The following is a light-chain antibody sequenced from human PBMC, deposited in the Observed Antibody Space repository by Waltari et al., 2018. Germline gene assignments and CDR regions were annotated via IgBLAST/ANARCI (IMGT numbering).Light chain of an antibody. V-gene: IGLV2-23*02. CDR3: CSYAGTYTFVV. J-gene: IGLJ2*01. CDR2: DVF. Sequence: QSALTQPASVSGSPGQSITISCSGTSSDVGRSNHVSWYQQRPGEVPRLLIYDVFQRPSGVSSLFSGSKSDNTASLTISGLQADDEADYFCCSYAGTYTFVVFGGGTKLTVL. CDR1: SSDVGRSNH.